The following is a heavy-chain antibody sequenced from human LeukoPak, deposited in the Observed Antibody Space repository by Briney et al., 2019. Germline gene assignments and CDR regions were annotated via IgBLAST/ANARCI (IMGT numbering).Heavy chain of an antibody. CDR2: ISSSSYI. D-gene: IGHD2-2*01. V-gene: IGHV3-21*01. J-gene: IGHJ4*02. Sequence: GGSLRLSCAASGFTFRSYSMNWVRQAPGKGLEWVSSISSSSYIYYADSVKGRFTISRDNAKNSLYLQMNSLRAEDTAVYYCARAGIGGSSTSCDYWGQETLVTASS. CDR3: ARAGIGGSSTSCDY. CDR1: GFTFRSYS.